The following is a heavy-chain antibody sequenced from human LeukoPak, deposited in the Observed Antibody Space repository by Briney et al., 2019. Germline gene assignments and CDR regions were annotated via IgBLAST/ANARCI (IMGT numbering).Heavy chain of an antibody. CDR1: GGSISTYY. J-gene: IGHJ4*02. CDR3: ARYGDYIFDY. V-gene: IGHV4-59*08. CDR2: IYYSGST. Sequence: SETLSLTCTVSGGSISTYYWSWIRQPPEKGLEWIGYIYYSGSTTYNPSLKSRVTISVDTSKNQFSLSLTSVTAADTAVYYCARYGDYIFDYWGQGTLVTVSS. D-gene: IGHD4-17*01.